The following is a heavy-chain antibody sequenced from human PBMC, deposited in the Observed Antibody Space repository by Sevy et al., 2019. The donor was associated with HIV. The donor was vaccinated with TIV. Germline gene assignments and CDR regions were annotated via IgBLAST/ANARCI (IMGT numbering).Heavy chain of an antibody. D-gene: IGHD3-22*01. CDR1: GYTFTSYG. Sequence: ASVKVSCKASGYTFTSYGINWVRQAPGQGLEWMGWISAYSGNTNYAQNLQGRVTMTTDTFTSTAYMELRSLTSDDTAVNYCARDQYDSSGYYYSYYGMDVWGQGTTVTVSS. V-gene: IGHV1-18*01. CDR2: ISAYSGNT. CDR3: ARDQYDSSGYYYSYYGMDV. J-gene: IGHJ6*02.